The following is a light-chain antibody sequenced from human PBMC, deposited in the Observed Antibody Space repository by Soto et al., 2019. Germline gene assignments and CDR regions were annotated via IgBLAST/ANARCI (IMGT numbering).Light chain of an antibody. Sequence: DIQMTQSPSTLSASVGDRVTITCRASQSISSWLAWYQQKPGKAPTLLIYKASSLESGVPSRFSGSGSGTEFTLTISSLQPDDFANYYCQQYNSYFMYTFGQGTKLEIK. V-gene: IGKV1-5*03. CDR1: QSISSW. J-gene: IGKJ2*01. CDR3: QQYNSYFMYT. CDR2: KAS.